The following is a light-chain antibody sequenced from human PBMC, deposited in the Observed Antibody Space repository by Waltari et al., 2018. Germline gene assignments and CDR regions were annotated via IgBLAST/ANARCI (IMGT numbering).Light chain of an antibody. J-gene: IGLJ2*01. CDR3: SSYTIRRTWV. Sequence: QSALTQPPSVSGSPGQSVTISCTGTSSDVGSYNRVSWYQQPPGPAPKLMIYEVTSPPSGGPDPVPGSKAGNTASQTISGLQADDEADYDCSSYTIRRTWVFGGGTRVTVL. V-gene: IGLV2-18*02. CDR1: SSDVGSYNR. CDR2: EVT.